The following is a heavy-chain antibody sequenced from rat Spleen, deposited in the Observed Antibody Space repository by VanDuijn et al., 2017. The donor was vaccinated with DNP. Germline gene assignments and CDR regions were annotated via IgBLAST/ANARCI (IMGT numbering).Heavy chain of an antibody. CDR3: SRVRGYWFAY. V-gene: IGHV5-31*01. CDR1: GFTFNNYW. Sequence: EVQLVESGGGLVQPGRSMKVSCAASGFTFNNYWMTWIRQAPGKGLEWVASITETGGTTYYPDSVKGRFTISRDNAKGTLFLQMNSLRSEDTATYYCSRVRGYWFAYWGQGTLVTVSS. CDR2: ITETGGTT. D-gene: IGHD1-11*01. J-gene: IGHJ3*01.